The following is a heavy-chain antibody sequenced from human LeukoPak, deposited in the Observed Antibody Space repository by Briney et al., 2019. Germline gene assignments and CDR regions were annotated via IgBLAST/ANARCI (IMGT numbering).Heavy chain of an antibody. D-gene: IGHD1-26*01. V-gene: IGHV4-39*02. J-gene: IGHJ2*01. CDR3: ARESGDPDL. CDR2: INYSGST. CDR1: GGSISSSDYY. Sequence: SETLSLTCTVSGGSISSSDYYWGWIRQPPGKGLEWIGSINYSGSTYYNPSLKSRITISVDTSKNQYSLNLSSVTAADTAVYYCARESGDPDLWGRGTLVTVSS.